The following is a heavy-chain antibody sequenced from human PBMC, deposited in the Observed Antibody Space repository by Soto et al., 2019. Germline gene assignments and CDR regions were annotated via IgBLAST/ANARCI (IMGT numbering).Heavy chain of an antibody. J-gene: IGHJ6*02. D-gene: IGHD3-10*01. V-gene: IGHV1-69*13. CDR3: ARDLVTMVRSTGYYYGMDV. CDR2: IIPIFGTA. Sequence: SVKVSCKASGGTFSSYAISWVRQAPGQGLEWMGGIIPIFGTANYAQKFQGRVTITADESTSTAYMELSSLRSEDTAVYYCARDLVTMVRSTGYYYGMDVWGQGTTVTVSS. CDR1: GGTFSSYA.